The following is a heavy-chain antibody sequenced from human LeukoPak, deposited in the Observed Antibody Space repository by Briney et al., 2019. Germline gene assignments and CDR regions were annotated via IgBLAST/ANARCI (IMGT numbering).Heavy chain of an antibody. CDR2: IYYSGST. CDR1: GGSISSYY. CDR3: ARGGDSSGWYGGFDP. J-gene: IGHJ5*02. D-gene: IGHD6-19*01. Sequence: SGTLSLTCTVSGGSISSYYWSWIRQPPGKGLEWIGYIYYSGSTNYNPSLKSRVTISVDTSKNQFSLKLSSVTAADTAVYYCARGGDSSGWYGGFDPWGQGTLVTVSS. V-gene: IGHV4-59*01.